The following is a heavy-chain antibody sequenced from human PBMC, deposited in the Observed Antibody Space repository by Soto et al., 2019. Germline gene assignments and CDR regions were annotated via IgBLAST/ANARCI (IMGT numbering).Heavy chain of an antibody. Sequence: QVQLVESGGGVVQPGRSLRLSCAASGFTFSSYGMHWVRQAPGKGLEWVAVIWYDGSNKYYADSVKGRFTISRDNSKNTLYLQMNSLRAEDTAVYYCERDLTKYSSSWPCFDYWGQGTLVTVSS. CDR1: GFTFSSYG. CDR3: ERDLTKYSSSWPCFDY. V-gene: IGHV3-33*01. D-gene: IGHD6-13*01. J-gene: IGHJ4*02. CDR2: IWYDGSNK.